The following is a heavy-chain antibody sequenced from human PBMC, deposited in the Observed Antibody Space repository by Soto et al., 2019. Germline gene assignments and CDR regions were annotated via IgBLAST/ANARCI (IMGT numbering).Heavy chain of an antibody. V-gene: IGHV3-23*01. D-gene: IGHD2-21*02. J-gene: IGHJ4*02. CDR3: AKDDFTDRGDDYFDY. CDR2: IGASGDIT. CDR1: GFSFTNFA. Sequence: PVGSLRPSCAASGFSFTNFAMSWVRQAPGKGLEWVAGIGASGDITWYADSVKGRLSISRDNSKNTLYLQLNSLRFEDTAVYYCAKDDFTDRGDDYFDYWGPGTLVTVSS.